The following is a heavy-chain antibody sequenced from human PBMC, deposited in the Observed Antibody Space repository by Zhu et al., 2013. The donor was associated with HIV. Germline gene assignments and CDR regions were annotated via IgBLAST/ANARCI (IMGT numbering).Heavy chain of an antibody. CDR2: IIPIFGTA. J-gene: IGHJ3*02. CDR1: GGTFSSYA. V-gene: IGHV1-69*06. CDR3: ARSRLPIKNLKTDIVVVPAAMRPAFDI. Sequence: QVQLVQSGAEVKKPGSSVKVSCKASGGTFSSYAISWVRQAPGQGLEWMGGIIPIFGTANYAQKFQGRVTITADKSTSTAYMELSSLRSEDTAVYYCARSRLPIKNLKTDIVVVPAAMRPAFDIWGQGTMVTVSS. D-gene: IGHD2-2*01.